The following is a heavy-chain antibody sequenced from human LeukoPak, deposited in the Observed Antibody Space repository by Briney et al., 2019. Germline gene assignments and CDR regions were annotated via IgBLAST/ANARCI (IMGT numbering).Heavy chain of an antibody. CDR1: GGSVNSGSYY. CDR2: IYYSGST. J-gene: IGHJ4*02. V-gene: IGHV4-61*01. CDR3: ARAAYSGSYHSDY. Sequence: SETLSLTCIVSGGSVNSGSYYWNWIRQPPGKGLEWIGYIYYSGSTNYNPSLKSRVTISVDTSKNQFSLKLSSVTAADTAVYYCARAAYSGSYHSDYWGQGTLVTVSS. D-gene: IGHD1-26*01.